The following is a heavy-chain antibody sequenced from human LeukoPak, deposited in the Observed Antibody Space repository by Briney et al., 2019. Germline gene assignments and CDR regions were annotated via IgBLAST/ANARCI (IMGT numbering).Heavy chain of an antibody. CDR3: ATGGPQTSGEKRGLDY. CDR2: FNPNTGDA. D-gene: IGHD6-25*01. J-gene: IGHJ4*02. Sequence: ASVKVSCKASGYRFTDFSIYWVRRAPGQGLEWMGWFNPNTGDAKYAEKFQGCITMTSDTSIRTAYMEIRSLKSDDTAIYYCATGGPQTSGEKRGLDYWGQGTLVTVSS. V-gene: IGHV1-2*04. CDR1: GYRFTDFS.